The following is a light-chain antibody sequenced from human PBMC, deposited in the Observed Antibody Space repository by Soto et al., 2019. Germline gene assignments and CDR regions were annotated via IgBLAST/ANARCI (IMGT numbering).Light chain of an antibody. CDR1: QSVNSN. CDR2: GAS. J-gene: IGKJ1*01. V-gene: IGKV3-15*01. Sequence: EIVMTQSPASLSVSPGERVTLSCRASQSVNSNLGWYQQKSGQAPRLLIYGASARATGIPARFSGSGSGTEFTLTISSLQSEDFAVYYCQQRTNWSWTFGQGTKVEIK. CDR3: QQRTNWSWT.